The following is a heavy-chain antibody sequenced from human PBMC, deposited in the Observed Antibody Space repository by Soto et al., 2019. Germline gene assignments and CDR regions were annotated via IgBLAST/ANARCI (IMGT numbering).Heavy chain of an antibody. D-gene: IGHD6-13*01. CDR3: AIAEASSSSWYALDV. V-gene: IGHV1-18*01. Sequence: QVQMVQSGAEVKNPGASVKFSCKAPGYTFSNFGISWVRQAPGQGLEWMGWISGYNGNTDDRQKLQGRVNMTIDTSTSTAYMDLRSLRSDETAGYYCAIAEASSSSWYALDVWGQGTTGTVSS. CDR2: ISGYNGNT. CDR1: GYTFSNFG. J-gene: IGHJ6*02.